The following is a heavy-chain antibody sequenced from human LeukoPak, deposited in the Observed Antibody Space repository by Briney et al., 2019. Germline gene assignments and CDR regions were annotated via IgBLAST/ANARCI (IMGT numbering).Heavy chain of an antibody. D-gene: IGHD5-24*01. CDR3: ARDPDGY. CDR2: ISYDGSNT. V-gene: IGHV3-30-3*01. J-gene: IGHJ4*02. CDR1: GFTFSSYA. Sequence: PGGSLRLSCAASGFTFSSYAMHWVRQAPGKGLEWVAVISYDGSNTYYADSVKGRFTISRDKSKNTLYLQMNSLRAEDTAVYYCARDPDGYWGQGTLVTVSS.